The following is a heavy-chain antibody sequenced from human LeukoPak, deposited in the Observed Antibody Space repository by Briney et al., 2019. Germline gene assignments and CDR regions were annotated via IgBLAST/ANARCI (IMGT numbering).Heavy chain of an antibody. CDR1: GFAFSSYA. Sequence: GGSLRLSCATSGFAFSSYAMSWVRQAPGKGLEWVSGISSSGGIPYYADSVKGRFTISRDNSKNTLYLQMNSLRAEDTAVYYCARKRTSGSYYNEAIDYWGQGTLVTVSS. CDR2: ISSSGGIP. D-gene: IGHD3-10*01. CDR3: ARKRTSGSYYNEAIDY. J-gene: IGHJ4*02. V-gene: IGHV3-23*01.